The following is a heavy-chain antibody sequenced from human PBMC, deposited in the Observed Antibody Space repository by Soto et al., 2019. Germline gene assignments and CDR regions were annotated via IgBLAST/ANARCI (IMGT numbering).Heavy chain of an antibody. Sequence: HLLESGGGLVQPGGSLRLSCAGSGFTFINYAMNWVRQAPGKGLEWVSSISGGGDAAFFPDSVRGRFTISRDNSQNTVTLQMNSLGVDDTAVYYCARKILGSTSRPNYWYFDLWGRGTLVTVSS. CDR2: ISGGGDAA. D-gene: IGHD2-2*01. CDR1: GFTFINYA. J-gene: IGHJ2*01. V-gene: IGHV3-23*01. CDR3: ARKILGSTSRPNYWYFDL.